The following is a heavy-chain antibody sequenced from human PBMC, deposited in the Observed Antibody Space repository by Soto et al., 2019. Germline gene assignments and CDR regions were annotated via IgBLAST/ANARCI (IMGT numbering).Heavy chain of an antibody. CDR3: AHRRRSSSWYANFDY. J-gene: IGHJ4*02. CDR2: IYWDDDK. CDR1: GFSLSTSAVA. V-gene: IGHV2-5*02. Sequence: QITLKESGPPLVKPTQTLTLTCTFSGFSLSTSAVAVGWIRQPPGKALEWLALIYWDDDKRYSPSLEARLTITKDTSKNQVVLTMTNMDPVDTATYYCAHRRRSSSWYANFDYWGQGILVTVSS. D-gene: IGHD6-13*01.